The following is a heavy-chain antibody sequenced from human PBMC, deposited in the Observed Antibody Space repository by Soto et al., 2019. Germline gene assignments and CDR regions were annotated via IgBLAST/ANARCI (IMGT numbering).Heavy chain of an antibody. D-gene: IGHD1-1*01. CDR3: ARGRYGDY. J-gene: IGHJ4*02. CDR2: ISARNGNT. CDR1: GYTFTSYG. V-gene: IGHV1-18*01. Sequence: QVHLVQSGAEVKKPGASVKVSCKASGYTFTSYGITWVRQAPGQGLEWMGWISARNGNTDYAQKLQGRVIVTRDPSTSTAYMELRSMISDDTAVYYCARGRYGDYWGQGALVTVSS.